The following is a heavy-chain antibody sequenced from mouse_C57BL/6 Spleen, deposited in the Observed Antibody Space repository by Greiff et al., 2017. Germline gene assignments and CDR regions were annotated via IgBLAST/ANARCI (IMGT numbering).Heavy chain of an antibody. CDR2: IDPSDSET. Sequence: VQLQQPGAELVRPGSSVKLSCKASGYTFTSYWMHWVKQRPIQGLEWIGNIDPSDSETHYNQKFQDKATLTVDKSSSTAYMQLSSLTSDDSTVYYCARLTTGRYSFDYWGQGTTLTVSS. CDR1: GYTFTSYW. V-gene: IGHV1-52*01. CDR3: ARLTTGRYSFDY. J-gene: IGHJ2*01. D-gene: IGHD1-1*01.